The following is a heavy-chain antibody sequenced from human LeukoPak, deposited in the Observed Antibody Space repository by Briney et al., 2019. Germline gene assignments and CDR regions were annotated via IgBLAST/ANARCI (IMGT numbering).Heavy chain of an antibody. D-gene: IGHD2-2*01. CDR1: GYTFTSYG. CDR2: INPNSGGT. J-gene: IGHJ3*02. Sequence: ASVKVSCKASGYTFTSYGISWVRQAPGQGLEWMGWINPNSGGTNYAQKFQGRVTMTRDTSISTAYMELSRLRSDDTAVYYCAREKYQLLRLTESDAFDIWGQGTMVTVSS. CDR3: AREKYQLLRLTESDAFDI. V-gene: IGHV1-2*02.